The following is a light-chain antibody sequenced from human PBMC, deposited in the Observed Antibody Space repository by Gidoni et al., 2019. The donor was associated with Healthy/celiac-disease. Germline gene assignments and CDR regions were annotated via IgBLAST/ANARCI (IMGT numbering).Light chain of an antibody. V-gene: IGKV1-39*01. Sequence: DIQLTQSPSSLSASVGDRVTITCRASQSISIYLNWYQQKPGKAPKHMIYAAASLQRGVPSRFSGSGSGTDFTLTSSSLQPEDFATYYCQQSYSTPRAFGPGTKVDIK. CDR3: QQSYSTPRA. CDR1: QSISIY. CDR2: AAA. J-gene: IGKJ3*01.